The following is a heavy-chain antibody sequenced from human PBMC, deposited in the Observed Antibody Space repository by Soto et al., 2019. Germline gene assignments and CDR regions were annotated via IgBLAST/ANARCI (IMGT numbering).Heavy chain of an antibody. Sequence: PGGSLRLSCAASGFTFSSYGMHWVRQAPGKGLEWVAVISYDGSNKYYADSVKGRFTISRDNSKNTLYLQMNSLRAEDTAVYYCAKPPHSTYYYYYYGMDVWGQGTTVTVSS. J-gene: IGHJ6*02. V-gene: IGHV3-30*18. CDR2: ISYDGSNK. CDR1: GFTFSSYG. D-gene: IGHD2-15*01. CDR3: AKPPHSTYYYYYYGMDV.